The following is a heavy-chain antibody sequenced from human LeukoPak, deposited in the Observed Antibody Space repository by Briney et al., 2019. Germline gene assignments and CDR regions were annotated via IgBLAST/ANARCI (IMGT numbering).Heavy chain of an antibody. D-gene: IGHD5-24*01. CDR2: FYNRGNT. CDR1: GGSITGYF. J-gene: IGHJ4*02. V-gene: IGHV4-59*01. CDR3: ARGTQGYRFDY. Sequence: SETLSLTCTVSGGSITGYFWTRIRQPPGKGLEWIGFFYNRGNTNYNPSLKSRVTISLDTSRIQFSLKLNSVTAADTAMYYCARGTQGYRFDYWGQGTLVTVST.